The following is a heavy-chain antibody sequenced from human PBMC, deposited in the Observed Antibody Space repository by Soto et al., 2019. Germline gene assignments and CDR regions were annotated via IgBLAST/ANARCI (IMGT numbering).Heavy chain of an antibody. CDR1: GDSVSSNSAA. CDR3: ARGDRAVAGNNYFDY. D-gene: IGHD6-19*01. Sequence: PSQTLSLTCAISGDSVSSNSAAWNWIRQSPSRGLEWLGRTYYRSKWYNDYAVSVKSRITINPDTSKNQFSLQLNSVTPEDTAVYYCARGDRAVAGNNYFDYWGQGPLVTVSS. V-gene: IGHV6-1*01. CDR2: TYYRSKWYN. J-gene: IGHJ4*02.